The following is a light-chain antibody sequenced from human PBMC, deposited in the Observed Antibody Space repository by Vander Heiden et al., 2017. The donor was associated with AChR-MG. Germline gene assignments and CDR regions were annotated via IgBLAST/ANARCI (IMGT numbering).Light chain of an antibody. CDR2: KTS. V-gene: IGKV1-5*03. J-gene: IGKJ1*01. CDR3: QQEHDYPKT. CDR1: QSVDKW. Sequence: DIQMTQSPSTLSASLGDRVSITCRASQSVDKWLAWYQQKPGKAPNLLIYKTSNLESGVPSRFSGSGSGTEFTLTISSLQPDDFATYYCQQEHDYPKTFGQGTKVEIK.